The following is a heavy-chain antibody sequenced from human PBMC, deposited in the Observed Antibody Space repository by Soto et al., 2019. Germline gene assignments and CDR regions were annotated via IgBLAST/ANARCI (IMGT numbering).Heavy chain of an antibody. D-gene: IGHD6-6*01. J-gene: IGHJ6*03. V-gene: IGHV1-8*01. CDR1: GYTFTSYD. CDR3: ATTVGYSSSSYYYYYYMDV. CDR2: MNPNSGNT. Sequence: ASVKVSRKASGYTFTSYDINWVRQATGQGLEWMGWMNPNSGNTGYAQKFQGRVTMTRNTSISTAYMELSRLRAEDTAVYYCATTVGYSSSSYYYYYYMDVWGKGTTVTVSS.